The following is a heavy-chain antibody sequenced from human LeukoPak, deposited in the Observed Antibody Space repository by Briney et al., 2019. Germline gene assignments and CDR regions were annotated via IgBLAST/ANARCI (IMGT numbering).Heavy chain of an antibody. D-gene: IGHD3/OR15-3a*01. Sequence: SETLSLTCSVSGGSISGGSYYWGWIRQPQGLGLEGIVSIYHSGSTYYNPSLKRLVTISVDTSNNQFFLKLSSVTAADTAVYYCARRTGYPQYFDYWGQGTLVTVSS. CDR3: ARRTGYPQYFDY. J-gene: IGHJ4*02. V-gene: IGHV4-39*01. CDR1: GGSISGGSYY. CDR2: IYHSGST.